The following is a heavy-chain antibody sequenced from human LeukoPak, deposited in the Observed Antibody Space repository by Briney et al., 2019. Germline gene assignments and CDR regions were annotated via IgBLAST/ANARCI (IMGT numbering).Heavy chain of an antibody. Sequence: GESLKISCQGSGYDFANYWIIWVRQMPGRGLEWMGKIDPVNSYTDYGPSFQGRVALSADKSISTAYLQWDSLKASDTAIYYCASEYCSGGNCYFDYWGQGTLVTVSS. CDR2: IDPVNSYT. V-gene: IGHV5-10-1*01. CDR1: GYDFANYW. D-gene: IGHD2-15*01. J-gene: IGHJ4*02. CDR3: ASEYCSGGNCYFDY.